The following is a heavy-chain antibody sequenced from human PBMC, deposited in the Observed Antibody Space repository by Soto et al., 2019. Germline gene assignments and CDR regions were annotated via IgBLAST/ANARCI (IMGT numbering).Heavy chain of an antibody. Sequence: LSLTCAVSGGSISSGGYSWSWIRQPPGKGLEWIGYIYHSGSTYYNPSLKSRVTISVDRSKNQFSLKLSSVTAADTAVYYCARGRGYCSGGSCSGWFDPWGQGTLVTVSS. V-gene: IGHV4-30-2*01. CDR2: IYHSGST. CDR3: ARGRGYCSGGSCSGWFDP. CDR1: GGSISSGGYS. D-gene: IGHD2-15*01. J-gene: IGHJ5*02.